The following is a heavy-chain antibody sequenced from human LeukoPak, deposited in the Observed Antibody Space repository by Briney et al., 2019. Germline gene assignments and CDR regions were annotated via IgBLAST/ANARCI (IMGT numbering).Heavy chain of an antibody. J-gene: IGHJ4*02. CDR2: IKGKPDGGAI. V-gene: IGHV3-15*01. CDR3: TTDPRY. CDR1: GLGRSFKETW. Sequence: GGSLRLSCSASGLGRSFKETWMSWVRRAPGKGLEWIGRIKGKPDGGAIDYSAPVRGRFSISRDDSKNLVFLQMDSLKIEDTAVYYCTTDPRYWGQGTMVTVSS.